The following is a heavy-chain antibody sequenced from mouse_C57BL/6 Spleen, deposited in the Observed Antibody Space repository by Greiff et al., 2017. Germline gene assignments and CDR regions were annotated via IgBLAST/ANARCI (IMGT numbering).Heavy chain of an antibody. V-gene: IGHV1-76*01. J-gene: IGHJ3*01. CDR1: GYTFTDSY. CDR2: IYPGSGNT. CDR3: AREDYDYPWFAY. Sequence: QVQLQQSGAELVRPGASVKLSCKASGYTFTDSYINWVKQRPGQGLEWIARIYPGSGNTYYNEKFKGKATLTAEKSSSTAYMQLSSLTSEDSAVYFCAREDYDYPWFAYWGQGTLVTVSA. D-gene: IGHD2-4*01.